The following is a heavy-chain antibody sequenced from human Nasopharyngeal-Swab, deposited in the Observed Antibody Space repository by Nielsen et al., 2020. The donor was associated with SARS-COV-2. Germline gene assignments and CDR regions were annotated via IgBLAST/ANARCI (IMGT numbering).Heavy chain of an antibody. D-gene: IGHD4-17*01. CDR2: INHSGST. CDR3: ASGYAWYFDL. J-gene: IGHJ2*01. Sequence: PQTLSLTCALSSGSFSASSWTWNRQLAGTGQEWVVEINHSGSTNYNTSPKSQVTLSVDTSKNQFYLKLTSETAADTSVYSCASGYAWYFDLWGRGTLVTVSS. V-gene: IGHV4-34*01. CDR1: SGSFSASS.